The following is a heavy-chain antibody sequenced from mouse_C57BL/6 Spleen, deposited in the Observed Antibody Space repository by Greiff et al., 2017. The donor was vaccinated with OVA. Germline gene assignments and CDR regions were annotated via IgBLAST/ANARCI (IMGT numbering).Heavy chain of an antibody. CDR3: ARTTTVVAEYFDV. Sequence: VKLQQPGAELVMPGASVKLSCKASGYTFTSYWMHWVKQRPGQGLEWIGEIDPSDSYTNYNQKFKGKSTLTVDKSSSTAYMQLSSLTSEDSAVYYCARTTTVVAEYFDVWGTGTTVTVSS. CDR2: IDPSDSYT. J-gene: IGHJ1*03. V-gene: IGHV1-69*01. CDR1: GYTFTSYW. D-gene: IGHD1-1*01.